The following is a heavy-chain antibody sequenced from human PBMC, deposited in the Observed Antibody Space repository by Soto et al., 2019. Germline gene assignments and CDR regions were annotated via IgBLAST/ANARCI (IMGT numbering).Heavy chain of an antibody. D-gene: IGHD2-8*01. J-gene: IGHJ2*01. Sequence: QVQLVQSEAEVRKPGSSVRVSCKPSGGTFSTYPIAWLRQAPGQGLEWMGEIIPIFGTSNSALNFQDRVTSSADRSTNAACMELRSLKSADTAVYYCARACYTSTAIKMPDFDLGGRGTRVTVPS. CDR2: IIPIFGTS. V-gene: IGHV1-69*06. CDR1: GGTFSTYP. CDR3: ARACYTSTAIKMPDFDL.